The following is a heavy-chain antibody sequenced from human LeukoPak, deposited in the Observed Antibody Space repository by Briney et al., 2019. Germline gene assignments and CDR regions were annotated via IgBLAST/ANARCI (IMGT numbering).Heavy chain of an antibody. V-gene: IGHV3-23*01. J-gene: IGHJ4*02. Sequence: GGSLRLSCAASGFTFSSFVSNWVRQGPGKGLEWVSVISSSGNNTHNADPVKGRLTISRDNSKNTLYLQMNSLRAEDTAIYYCAQGRYTSGSYCLDYWGQGTLVTVSS. CDR2: ISSSGNNT. CDR3: AQGRYTSGSYCLDY. D-gene: IGHD3-10*01. CDR1: GFTFSSFV.